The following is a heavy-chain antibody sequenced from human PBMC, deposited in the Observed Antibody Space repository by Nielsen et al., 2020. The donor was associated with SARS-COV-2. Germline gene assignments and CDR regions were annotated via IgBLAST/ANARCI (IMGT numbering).Heavy chain of an antibody. CDR2: ISYDGSNK. Sequence: LSLTCAASGFTFSSYAMHWVRQAPGKGLEWVAVISYDGSNKYYADSVKGRFTISRDNSKNTLYLQMNSLRAEDTAVYYCARAYSGSYSSPFDYWGQGTLVTVSS. J-gene: IGHJ4*02. V-gene: IGHV3-30-3*01. D-gene: IGHD1-26*01. CDR1: GFTFSSYA. CDR3: ARAYSGSYSSPFDY.